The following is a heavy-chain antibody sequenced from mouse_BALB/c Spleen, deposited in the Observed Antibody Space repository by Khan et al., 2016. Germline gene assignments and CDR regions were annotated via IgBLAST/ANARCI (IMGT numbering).Heavy chain of an antibody. CDR1: GFSLSRYS. CDR3: ARNPFVTEECCAMDD. Sequence: QVQLKESGPGLVAPSQSLSITCTVSGFSLSRYSVHWVRQPPGKGLEWLGMIWGGGSTDYNSALKSRLSISQDNSKRQVFLKMNSLQTDDTAMYSCARNPFVTEECCAMDDGGQGTSGTVAS. V-gene: IGHV2-6-4*01. CDR2: IWGGGST. D-gene: IGHD2-13*01. J-gene: IGHJ4*01.